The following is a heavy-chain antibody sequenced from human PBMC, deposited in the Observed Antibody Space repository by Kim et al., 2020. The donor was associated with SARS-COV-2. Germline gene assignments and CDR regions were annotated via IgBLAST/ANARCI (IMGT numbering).Heavy chain of an antibody. Sequence: GGSLRLSCAASGFTFSNAWMSWVRQAPGKGLEWVGRIKSKTDGGTTDYAAPVKGRFTISRDDSKNTLYLQMNSLKTEDTAVYYCTTDKVVPYYYDSSGYPRDYWGQGTLVTVSS. J-gene: IGHJ4*02. CDR3: TTDKVVPYYYDSSGYPRDY. CDR2: IKSKTDGGTT. D-gene: IGHD3-22*01. CDR1: GFTFSNAW. V-gene: IGHV3-15*01.